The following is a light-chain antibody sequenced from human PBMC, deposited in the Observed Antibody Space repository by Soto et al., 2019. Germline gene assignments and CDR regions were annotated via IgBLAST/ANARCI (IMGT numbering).Light chain of an antibody. CDR2: VGS. CDR1: SSDVGSYNL. J-gene: IGLJ2*01. CDR3: CSYAGSHTVV. Sequence: QSALTQPASVSGSPGQSITISCTGTSSDVGSYNLVSWYQQHPGKAPKLMIYVGSKRPSGVSNRFSGSKSGNTASLTISGLQAEDEADYYCCSYAGSHTVVFGGGTKVTVL. V-gene: IGLV2-23*01.